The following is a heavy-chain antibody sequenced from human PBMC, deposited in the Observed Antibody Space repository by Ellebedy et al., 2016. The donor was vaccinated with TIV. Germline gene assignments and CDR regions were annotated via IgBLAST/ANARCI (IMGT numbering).Heavy chain of an antibody. D-gene: IGHD6-19*01. CDR2: IYPGDSDT. J-gene: IGHJ5*02. CDR3: ARQVAVAGIGWFDP. CDR1: GYSFTSYW. V-gene: IGHV5-51*01. Sequence: GGSLRLXXTGSGYSFTSYWISWVRQMPGKGLEWMGIIYPGDSDTRYSPSFQGQVTISADKSISTAYLQWSSLKASDTAMYYCARQVAVAGIGWFDPWGQGTLVTVSS.